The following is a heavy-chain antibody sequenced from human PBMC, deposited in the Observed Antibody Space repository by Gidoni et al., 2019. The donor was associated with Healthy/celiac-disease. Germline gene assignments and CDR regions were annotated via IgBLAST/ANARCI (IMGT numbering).Heavy chain of an antibody. CDR2: INHSGST. V-gene: IGHV4-34*01. J-gene: IGHJ4*02. D-gene: IGHD3-10*01. CDR3: ARGKHPITMVRGVIIRGNSGFDY. CDR1: GGSFSGYY. Sequence: QVQLQQWGAGLLTPSETLSLTCAVSGGSFSGYYWRWIRQPPGKGLEWIGEINHSGSTNYNPSLKSRVTISVDTSKNQFSLKLSSVTAADTAVYYCARGKHPITMVRGVIIRGNSGFDYWGQGTLVTVSS.